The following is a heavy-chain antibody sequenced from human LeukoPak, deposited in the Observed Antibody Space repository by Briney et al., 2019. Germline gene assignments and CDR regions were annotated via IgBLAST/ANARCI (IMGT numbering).Heavy chain of an antibody. V-gene: IGHV4-38-2*02. CDR2: INHSGST. Sequence: SETLSLTCTVAGYSISSGYCWGWIRQPPGKGLEWIGSINHSGSTYYNPSLKSRVTISVDTSKNQFSLKLSSVTAADTAVYYCARDFVPLRPLTPPSRGSFDYWGQGTLVTVSS. CDR1: GYSISSGYC. CDR3: ARDFVPLRPLTPPSRGSFDY. J-gene: IGHJ4*02. D-gene: IGHD2-2*01.